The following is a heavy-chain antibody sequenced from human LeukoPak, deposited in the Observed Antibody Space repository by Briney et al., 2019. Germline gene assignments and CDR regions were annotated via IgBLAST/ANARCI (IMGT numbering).Heavy chain of an antibody. V-gene: IGHV4-59*01. CDR1: GGSISNYF. D-gene: IGHD1-26*01. J-gene: IGHJ3*02. Sequence: SETLSLTCTVSGGSISNYFWSWIRQPPGKGLEWIAYIHYSDPTNHNPSLKTRVTISLATSENQFSLMLSSVTAADTAVYYCARDRRWELLHAFDIWGQGTMVTVSS. CDR2: IHYSDPT. CDR3: ARDRRWELLHAFDI.